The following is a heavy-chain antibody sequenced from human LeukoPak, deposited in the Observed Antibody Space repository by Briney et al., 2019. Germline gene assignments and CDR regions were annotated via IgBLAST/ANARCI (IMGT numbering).Heavy chain of an antibody. CDR1: GGTFSSYA. Sequence: GASVKVSRKASGGTFSSYAISWVRQAPGQGLEWMGRIIPILGIANYAQKFQGRVTITADTSTSTAYMELSSLRSEDTAVYYCARIGATITSGYWGQGTLVTVSS. CDR3: ARIGATITSGY. D-gene: IGHD5-12*01. J-gene: IGHJ4*02. CDR2: IIPILGIA. V-gene: IGHV1-69*04.